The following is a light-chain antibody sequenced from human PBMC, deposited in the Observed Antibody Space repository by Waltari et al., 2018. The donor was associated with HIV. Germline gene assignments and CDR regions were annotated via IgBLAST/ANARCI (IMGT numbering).Light chain of an antibody. CDR2: DVS. J-gene: IGLJ3*02. CDR1: SSDVGGYNF. Sequence: QSALTQPRSVSGSPGQSVTISCTGTSSDVGGYNFVSWYQQHPGKAPKLVIYDVSKWPSVVPDRFAGSKSGNTASLTISGLQAEDEADYYCCSYTGSYTWVFGGGTELTVL. V-gene: IGLV2-11*01. CDR3: CSYTGSYTWV.